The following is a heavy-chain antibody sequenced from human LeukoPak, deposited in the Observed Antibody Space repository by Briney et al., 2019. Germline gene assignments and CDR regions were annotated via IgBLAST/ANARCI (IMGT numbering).Heavy chain of an antibody. V-gene: IGHV1-2*02. CDR1: GYTFTSYD. D-gene: IGHD5-12*01. Sequence: ASVKVSCKASGYTFTSYDINWVRQATGQGLEWMGWINPNSGGTNYAQKFQGRVTMTRDTSISTAYMELSRLRSDDTAVYYCARKTYSGYFGYWGQGTLVTVSS. J-gene: IGHJ4*02. CDR3: ARKTYSGYFGY. CDR2: INPNSGGT.